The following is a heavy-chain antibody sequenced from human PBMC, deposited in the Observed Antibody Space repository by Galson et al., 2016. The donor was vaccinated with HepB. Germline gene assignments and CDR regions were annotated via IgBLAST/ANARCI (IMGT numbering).Heavy chain of an antibody. J-gene: IGHJ5*02. V-gene: IGHV1-2*04. CDR2: INPNSGGT. Sequence: SCKASGYTFTDFYIHWVRQAPGQGLEWMGWINPNSGGTDYAQKFQDWVTMTRDTSINTTYMELTRLRSDDTAVYYCARGRYFDWMYWFDPWGQGTLVTVSS. CDR1: GYTFTDFY. CDR3: ARGRYFDWMYWFDP. D-gene: IGHD3-9*01.